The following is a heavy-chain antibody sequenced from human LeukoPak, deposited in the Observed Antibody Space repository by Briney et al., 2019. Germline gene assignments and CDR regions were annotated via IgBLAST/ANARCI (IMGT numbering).Heavy chain of an antibody. CDR1: GFTFSSYS. J-gene: IGHJ5*02. V-gene: IGHV3-21*01. D-gene: IGHD3-3*01. Sequence: GGSLRLSCAASGFTFSSYSMNWVRQAPGKGLEWVSSISSSSSYIYYADSVKGRFTISRDNAKNSLYLQMNSLRAEDTAVYYCARDLSNYDFWSGYYKYNWFDPWGQGTLVTVSS. CDR3: ARDLSNYDFWSGYYKYNWFDP. CDR2: ISSSSSYI.